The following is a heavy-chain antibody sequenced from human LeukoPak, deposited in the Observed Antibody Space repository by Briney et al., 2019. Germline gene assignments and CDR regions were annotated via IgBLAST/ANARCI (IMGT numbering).Heavy chain of an antibody. V-gene: IGHV4-34*01. D-gene: IGHD2-21*02. J-gene: IGHJ4*02. CDR1: GGSFSGYY. Sequence: KTSETLSLTCTVFGGSFSGYYWSWIRQPPDKGLEWIGEINPSGSTNYNPSLKTRVTISTDTSKNHFSLNLNSMTAADTGVYYCVRGSRVYCGGDCYYYWGQGTLVTVSS. CDR2: INPSGST. CDR3: VRGSRVYCGGDCYYY.